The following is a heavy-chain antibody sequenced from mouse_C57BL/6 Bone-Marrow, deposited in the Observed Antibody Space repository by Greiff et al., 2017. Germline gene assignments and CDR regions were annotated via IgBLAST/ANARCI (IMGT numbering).Heavy chain of an antibody. CDR3: TVAYYSNSWFAY. CDR2: IDPENGDT. CDR1: GFTIKDDY. Sequence: EVQLQQSGAELVRPGASVKLSCTASGFTIKDDYMHWVKQRPEQGLEWIGWIDPENGDTEYASKFQGKATITADTSSNTAYLQLSSLTSEDTAVYYCTVAYYSNSWFAYWGQGTLVTVSA. V-gene: IGHV14-4*01. D-gene: IGHD2-5*01. J-gene: IGHJ3*01.